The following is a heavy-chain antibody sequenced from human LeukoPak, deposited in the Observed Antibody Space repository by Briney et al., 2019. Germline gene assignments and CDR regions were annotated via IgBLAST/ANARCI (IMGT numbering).Heavy chain of an antibody. CDR2: ISAYNGNT. D-gene: IGHD6-19*01. Sequence: ASVKVSCKASGYTFTSYGISWVRQAPGQGLEWMGWISAYNGNTNYAQKLQGRVTMTTDTSTSTAYMELRSLRSGDTAVYYCARDDWQWLELDYWGQGTLVTVSS. V-gene: IGHV1-18*01. CDR3: ARDDWQWLELDY. CDR1: GYTFTSYG. J-gene: IGHJ4*02.